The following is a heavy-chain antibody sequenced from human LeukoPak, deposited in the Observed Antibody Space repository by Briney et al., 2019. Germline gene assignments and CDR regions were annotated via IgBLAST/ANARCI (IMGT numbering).Heavy chain of an antibody. D-gene: IGHD2-21*01. Sequence: GGSLRLSCAASGFTFSSYEMHWVRQAPGKGLEWLSYISSSGSTIYYADSAKGRFTISRDNAKNSLYLQMSSLRVGDTAIYYCVRGSYSAWGQGTLVTVSS. V-gene: IGHV3-48*03. CDR1: GFTFSSYE. CDR3: VRGSYSA. CDR2: ISSSGSTI. J-gene: IGHJ5*02.